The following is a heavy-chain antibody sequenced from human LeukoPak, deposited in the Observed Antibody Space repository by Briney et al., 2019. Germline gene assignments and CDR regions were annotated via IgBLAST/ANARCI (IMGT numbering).Heavy chain of an antibody. D-gene: IGHD1-26*01. Sequence: GGSLRLSCTASGFTFGAYAMHWVRQVPGKGLEWVSLINKDGDATYYADSVSGQFTISRDNSKNSLYLQMNSLRSEDSALYYCATWAFYHGLDAWGRGSTVTVSS. V-gene: IGHV3-43*02. CDR3: ATWAFYHGLDA. CDR2: INKDGDAT. J-gene: IGHJ6*02. CDR1: GFTFGAYA.